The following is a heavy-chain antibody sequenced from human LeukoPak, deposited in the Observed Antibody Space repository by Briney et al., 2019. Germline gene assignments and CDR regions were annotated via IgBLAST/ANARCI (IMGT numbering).Heavy chain of an antibody. Sequence: GGSLRLSCAASGFTVGNNYMSWVRQAPGKGLEWVSVIYGEKRTSYSDPVKGRFPISTDSSKNMLCLQMNSLRAEDTAVYYCAKSPPWARLDSWGQGTLVTVS. J-gene: IGHJ4*02. V-gene: IGHV3-66*01. CDR2: IYGEKRT. CDR1: GFTVGNNY. CDR3: AKSPPWARLDS.